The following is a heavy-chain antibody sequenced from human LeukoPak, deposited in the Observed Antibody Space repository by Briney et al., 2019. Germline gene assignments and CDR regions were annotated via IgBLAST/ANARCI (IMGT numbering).Heavy chain of an antibody. J-gene: IGHJ3*02. CDR1: GFIFSSYW. CDR2: IKQDGSEK. CDR3: ARGDTSAFDI. Sequence: GGSLRLSCATSGFIFSSYWMSWVRQAPGKGLEWVANIKQDGSEKYYVDSVKGRFTISRDNAKNSLYLLMNSLRDEDTAVYYCARGDTSAFDIWGQGTMVTVSS. V-gene: IGHV3-7*01.